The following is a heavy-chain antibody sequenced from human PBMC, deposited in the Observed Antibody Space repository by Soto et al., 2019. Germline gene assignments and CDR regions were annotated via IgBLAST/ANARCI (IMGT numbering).Heavy chain of an antibody. CDR3: AREAGTTGNYYFGMDV. J-gene: IGHJ6*02. D-gene: IGHD1-7*01. V-gene: IGHV1-2*02. CDR2: TNPSSGAT. CDR1: GYTFIGHY. Sequence: QVQLVQSGAEVKKPGASVKVSCKASGYTFIGHYLHWVRQAPGQGLEWLGWTNPSSGATIFAQKFQGRVTMTRDTSISTAYLELSRLRSDDTAIYYCAREAGTTGNYYFGMDVWGQGTTVTVSS.